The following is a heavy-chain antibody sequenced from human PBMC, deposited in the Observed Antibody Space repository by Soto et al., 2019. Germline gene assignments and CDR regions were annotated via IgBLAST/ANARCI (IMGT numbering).Heavy chain of an antibody. V-gene: IGHV3-30*18. Sequence: QVQLVESGGGVVQPGRSLRLSCAASGFTFSAFGMHWVRQAPGKGLEWVAVIPNDGNHEHYADSVQGRFSISRDNSKNTFYLQMNSLSSEDTAVYFCAKTITTFGGSSTGRGALLDYWGQGILVTVSS. CDR3: AKTITTFGGSSTGRGALLDY. CDR2: IPNDGNHE. D-gene: IGHD3-3*01. J-gene: IGHJ4*02. CDR1: GFTFSAFG.